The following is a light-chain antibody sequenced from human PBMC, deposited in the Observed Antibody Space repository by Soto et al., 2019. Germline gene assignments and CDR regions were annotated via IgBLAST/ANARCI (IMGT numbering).Light chain of an antibody. CDR1: QKISGY. Sequence: DIVLTQSPATLSLSPGQRATLSCRASQKISGYLAWYQQKPGQAPRLLIYDASNRATGIPVRFSGSGSGTEFTLTISSLQSEDFAAYYCQQYNNWPLTFGGGTKVDIK. CDR3: QQYNNWPLT. CDR2: DAS. V-gene: IGKV3-11*01. J-gene: IGKJ4*01.